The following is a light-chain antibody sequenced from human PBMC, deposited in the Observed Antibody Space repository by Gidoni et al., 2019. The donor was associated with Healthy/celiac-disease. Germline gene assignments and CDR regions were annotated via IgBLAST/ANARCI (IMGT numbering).Light chain of an antibody. Sequence: DIQTTQSPSTLSASVGDRVTITCRASQSISSWLAWYQQKPGKAPKLLIYKASSLESGVPSRFSGSGSGTEFTLTISSLQPDDFATYYCQQYNSNPCSFXXXTKLEIK. V-gene: IGKV1-5*03. CDR1: QSISSW. CDR3: QQYNSNPCS. CDR2: KAS. J-gene: IGKJ2*04.